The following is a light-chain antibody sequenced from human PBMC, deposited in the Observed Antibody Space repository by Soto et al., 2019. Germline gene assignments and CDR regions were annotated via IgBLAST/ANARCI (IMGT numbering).Light chain of an antibody. J-gene: IGKJ4*01. CDR3: QQRSNWPST. Sequence: EIVLTQSPATLSLSPGNRATLSCRASESVSRYLAWYQQKPGQAPRLLIYDASNRATGIPARFSGSGSGTGFTLTITSLEPEDFAVYYCQQRSNWPSTFGGGTKVEIK. CDR2: DAS. CDR1: ESVSRY. V-gene: IGKV3-11*01.